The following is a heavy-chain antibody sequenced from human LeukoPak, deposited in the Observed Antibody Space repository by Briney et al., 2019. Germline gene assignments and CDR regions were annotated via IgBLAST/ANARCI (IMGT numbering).Heavy chain of an antibody. J-gene: IGHJ4*02. V-gene: IGHV4-59*08. CDR2: MSNSGST. D-gene: IGHD1-26*01. CDR3: ARGNSGSYFDY. Sequence: PSETLSLTCTVSGGSISSYYWSWIRQPPGKGLEWIGYMSNSGSTNSNPSLRSRVTISVDTSKNQFSLKLSSVTAADTAVYYCARGNSGSYFDYWGQGTLVTVSS. CDR1: GGSISSYY.